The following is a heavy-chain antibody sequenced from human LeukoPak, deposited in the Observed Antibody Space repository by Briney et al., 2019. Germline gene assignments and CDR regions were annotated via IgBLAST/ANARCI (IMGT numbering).Heavy chain of an antibody. J-gene: IGHJ1*01. CDR2: ISGSGGTT. CDR1: GFTFSSND. CDR3: AKDPIVGATRAEYFQH. V-gene: IGHV3-23*01. D-gene: IGHD1-26*01. Sequence: GGSLRLSCAASGFTFSSNDMGWVRQAPGKGLEWVSGISGSGGTTYYADSVKGRFTISRDNSKNTLYLQMNSLRAEDTAVYYCAKDPIVGATRAEYFQHWGRGTLVTVSS.